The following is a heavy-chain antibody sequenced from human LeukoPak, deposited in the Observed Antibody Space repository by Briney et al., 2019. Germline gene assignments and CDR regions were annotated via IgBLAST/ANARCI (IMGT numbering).Heavy chain of an antibody. J-gene: IGHJ4*02. CDR2: INSGGDTI. V-gene: IGHV3-11*01. Sequence: GGSLRLSCTVSGFSFSDNFMVWLRQAPGKGVEWVSYINSGGDTIQYSGAVKGRFSISRDNSKSLLYLQMSRLRIDDTALFYCARRGSGWTFNHWGKGTLVSVSS. CDR3: ARRGSGWTFNH. CDR1: GFSFSDNF. D-gene: IGHD2/OR15-2a*01.